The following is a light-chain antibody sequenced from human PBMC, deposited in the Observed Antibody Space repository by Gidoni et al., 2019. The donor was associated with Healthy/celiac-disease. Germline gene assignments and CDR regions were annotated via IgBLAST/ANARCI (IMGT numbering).Light chain of an antibody. J-gene: IGKJ3*01. V-gene: IGKV3-20*01. Sequence: EIVLTQSPGTLSLSPGERATLSCRASQSFSSSYLAWYQQKPCQAPRLLIYGASSRSTGIPDRFIGSGSGTDFTLTISRLEPEDFAVYYCQQYGSSPFTFGPGTKVDI. CDR3: QQYGSSPFT. CDR2: GAS. CDR1: QSFSSSY.